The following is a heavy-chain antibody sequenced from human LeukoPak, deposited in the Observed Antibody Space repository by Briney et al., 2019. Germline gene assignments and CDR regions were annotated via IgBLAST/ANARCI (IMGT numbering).Heavy chain of an antibody. J-gene: IGHJ4*02. Sequence: PGGSLRLSCAASGFTFSRYSMNWVRQAPGKGLEWVSSISSSSRYIYYADSVKGRFTISRDNAKNSLYLQMNSLRAEDTAVYYCARDLAPTGYSGSWLVDYWGQGTLVTVSS. CDR2: ISSSSRYI. CDR1: GFTFSRYS. V-gene: IGHV3-21*01. D-gene: IGHD6-13*01. CDR3: ARDLAPTGYSGSWLVDY.